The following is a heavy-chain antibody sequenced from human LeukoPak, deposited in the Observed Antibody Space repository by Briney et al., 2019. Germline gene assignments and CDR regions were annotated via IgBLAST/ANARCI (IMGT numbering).Heavy chain of an antibody. CDR3: ARGGSSGNNRFDP. J-gene: IGHJ5*02. Sequence: PSESLSLTCTVSGGSISSGDYYWSWIRQPPGKGLEWIGYIYYSGSTYYNPSLKSRVTISVDTSKNQFSLKLGSVTAADTAVYYCARGGSSGNNRFDPWGQGTLVTVSS. CDR1: GGSISSGDYY. V-gene: IGHV4-30-4*01. CDR2: IYYSGST. D-gene: IGHD6-6*01.